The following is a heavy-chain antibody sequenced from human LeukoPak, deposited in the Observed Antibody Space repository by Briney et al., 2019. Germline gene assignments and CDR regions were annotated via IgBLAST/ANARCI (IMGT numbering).Heavy chain of an antibody. J-gene: IGHJ6*02. Sequence: GGSLRLSCAASGFTFNRFAMSWVRQAPGKGLEWVSAISDSAGTTNYADSVKGRFSISRDNSKNTLYLQMNGLRAEDTAVYYCAKDRVVDRYNGLDVWGRGTTVTVSS. CDR1: GFTFNRFA. V-gene: IGHV3-23*01. D-gene: IGHD2-15*01. CDR3: AKDRVVDRYNGLDV. CDR2: ISDSAGTT.